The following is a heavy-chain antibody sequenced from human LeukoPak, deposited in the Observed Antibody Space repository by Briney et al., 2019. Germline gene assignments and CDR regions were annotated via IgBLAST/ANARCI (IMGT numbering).Heavy chain of an antibody. CDR1: EFTFRNAW. CDR2: IKQDGSEK. CDR3: ARESVRRISMRAKGYFDY. V-gene: IGHV3-7*01. Sequence: GGSLRLSCAASEFTFRNAWMSWVRQAPGKGLEWVANIKQDGSEKYYVDSVNGRFTISRDNARNTLFLQMDNLRAEDTAIYYCARESVRRISMRAKGYFDYWGRGTRVTVSS. J-gene: IGHJ4*02. D-gene: IGHD3-16*01.